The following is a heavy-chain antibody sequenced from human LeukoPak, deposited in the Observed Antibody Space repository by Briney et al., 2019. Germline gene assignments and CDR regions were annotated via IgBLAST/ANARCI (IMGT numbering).Heavy chain of an antibody. CDR3: ARTSIAARRANAFDI. D-gene: IGHD6-6*01. CDR1: GGSISSGGYS. V-gene: IGHV4-30-2*01. CDR2: IYHSGST. J-gene: IGHJ3*02. Sequence: PSQTMSLTCAVSGGSISSGGYSWSWIRQPPGKGLEWIGYIYHSGSTYYNPSLKSRVTISVDRSKNQFSLKLSSVTAADTAVYYCARTSIAARRANAFDIWGQGTMVTVSS.